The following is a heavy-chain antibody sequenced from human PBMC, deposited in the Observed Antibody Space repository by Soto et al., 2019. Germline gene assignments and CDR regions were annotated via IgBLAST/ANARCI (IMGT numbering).Heavy chain of an antibody. CDR3: AKEIGRGSSGVLDY. CDR2: ISYDGSNK. D-gene: IGHD6-6*01. J-gene: IGHJ4*02. Sequence: QVQLVESGGGVVQPGRSLRLSCAASGFTFSSYGMHWVRQAPGKGLEWVAVISYDGSNKYYADSVKGRFTISRDNSKNTMYLQMNSLRAEDTAVYYCAKEIGRGSSGVLDYGGQGTLVTVSS. V-gene: IGHV3-30*18. CDR1: GFTFSSYG.